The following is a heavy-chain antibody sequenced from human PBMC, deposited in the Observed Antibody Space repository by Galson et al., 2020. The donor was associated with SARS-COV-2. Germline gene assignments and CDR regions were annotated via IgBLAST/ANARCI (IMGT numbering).Heavy chain of an antibody. V-gene: IGHV4-39*01. J-gene: IGHJ4*02. CDR2: IYYGENP. Sequence: SETLSLTCSVSGGSISSSRYYWGWIRQPPGKGLEWIGSIYYGENPFYNQSLESRATISVDTPKNQFSLKLNSVTAADTAIYYCATYVVIGGIDYWGQGSLVTVSS. D-gene: IGHD2-15*01. CDR3: ATYVVIGGIDY. CDR1: GGSISSSRYY.